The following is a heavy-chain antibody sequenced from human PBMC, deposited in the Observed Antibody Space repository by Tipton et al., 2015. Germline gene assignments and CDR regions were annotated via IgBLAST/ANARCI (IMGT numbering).Heavy chain of an antibody. Sequence: TLSLTCGVYGESFGNDYWSWIRQPPGKGLEWIGEINHGGSSNYNPSLKSRVTISVDTSKNQFSLNLSSVTDADTAVYYCASGYRSNWPFDYWGQGTLVTVSS. V-gene: IGHV4-34*01. J-gene: IGHJ4*02. CDR1: GESFGNDY. D-gene: IGHD6-13*01. CDR3: ASGYRSNWPFDY. CDR2: INHGGSS.